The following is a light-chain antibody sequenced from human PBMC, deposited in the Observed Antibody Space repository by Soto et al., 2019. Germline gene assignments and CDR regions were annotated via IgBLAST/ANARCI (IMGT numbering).Light chain of an antibody. V-gene: IGKV3-15*01. CDR3: QQYNYWPRT. J-gene: IGKJ1*01. Sequence: EIVMTQSPATLSVSPGEAATLSCRASQSVTSNLAWYQQKPGQAPRLLIYDASTRATAFPARFSGSGSGTEFTLTISSLQSEDFAVYYCQQYNYWPRTFGQGTKVEIK. CDR2: DAS. CDR1: QSVTSN.